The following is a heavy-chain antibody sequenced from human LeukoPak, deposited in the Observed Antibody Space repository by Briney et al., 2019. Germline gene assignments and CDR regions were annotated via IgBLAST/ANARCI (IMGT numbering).Heavy chain of an antibody. CDR2: NHYSGST. D-gene: IGHD3-22*01. V-gene: IGHV4-59*01. CDR1: GSSISSYY. CDR3: ARHYDTSGYYIYMDV. Sequence: SETLSLTCTVSGSSISSYYWSWIRQPPGKGLEWIGYNHYSGSTNYNPSLKNRVTISIDTFKNQFSLILTSVTAADTAVYYCARHYDTSGYYIYMDVWGKGTTVTVSS. J-gene: IGHJ6*03.